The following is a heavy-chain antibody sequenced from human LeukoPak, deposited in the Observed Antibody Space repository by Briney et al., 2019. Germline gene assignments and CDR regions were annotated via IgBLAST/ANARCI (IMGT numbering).Heavy chain of an antibody. CDR3: ARVVYRGENWFDP. D-gene: IGHD3-10*01. CDR2: IYISGSGST. V-gene: IGHV4-4*07. J-gene: IGHJ5*02. CDR1: GGSISSYY. Sequence: SETLSLTCTVSGGSISSYYWSWIRQPAGKGLEWIGRIYISGSGSTNYNPSLKSRVTMSVDTSKNQFSLKLTSVTAADTAVYYCARVVYRGENWFDPWGQGTLVTVSS.